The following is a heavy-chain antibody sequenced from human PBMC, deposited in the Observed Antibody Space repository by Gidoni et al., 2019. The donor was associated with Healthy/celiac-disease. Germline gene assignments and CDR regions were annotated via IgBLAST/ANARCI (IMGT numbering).Heavy chain of an antibody. CDR3: AKLWLSPGGNSGGDFDY. J-gene: IGHJ4*02. Sequence: FTISRDNSKNTLYLQMNSLRAEDTAVYYCAKLWLSPGGNSGGDFDYWGQGTLVTVSS. D-gene: IGHD2-21*02. V-gene: IGHV3-30*02.